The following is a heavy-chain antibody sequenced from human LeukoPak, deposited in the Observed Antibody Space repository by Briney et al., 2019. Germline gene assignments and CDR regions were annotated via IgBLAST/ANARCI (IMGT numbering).Heavy chain of an antibody. Sequence: ASVRVSCNASAHTFTTYYMHCVRQAPGHGLEWMGWINPNRGDTNYAQKFQGRVTMTRDTSITTAFMELTRLTSDDTAVYYCTRDLLGFATTPLTGWGQGTLVTVSS. J-gene: IGHJ4*02. D-gene: IGHD3-9*01. CDR2: INPNRGDT. CDR1: AHTFTTYY. CDR3: TRDLLGFATTPLTG. V-gene: IGHV1-2*02.